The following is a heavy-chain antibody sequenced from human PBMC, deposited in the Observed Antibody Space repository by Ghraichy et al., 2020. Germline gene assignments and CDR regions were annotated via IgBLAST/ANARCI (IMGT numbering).Heavy chain of an antibody. D-gene: IGHD2-2*01. CDR2: ISGSGGNT. V-gene: IGHV3-23*01. J-gene: IGHJ4*02. CDR1: GFTFNTYA. CDR3: AKDEPYIVVIPAAIQGLDY. Sequence: LSLTCAASGFTFNTYAMSWVRQAPGKGLEWVSGISGSGGNTYYADSVKGRFTISRDNSKNTLYLQMNSLRAEDTAVYYCAKDEPYIVVIPAAIQGLDYWGQGTRITVSS.